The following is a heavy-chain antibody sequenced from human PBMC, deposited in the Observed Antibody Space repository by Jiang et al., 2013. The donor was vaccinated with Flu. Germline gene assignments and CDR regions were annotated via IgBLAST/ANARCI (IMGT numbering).Heavy chain of an antibody. CDR3: ARFKRDGVDY. CDR2: ISYDGSNK. J-gene: IGHJ4*02. V-gene: IGHV3-30*01. D-gene: IGHD5-24*01. Sequence: AVISYDGSNKYYADSVKGRFTISRDNSKNTLYLQMNSLRAEDTAVYYCARFKRDGVDYWGQGTLVTVSS.